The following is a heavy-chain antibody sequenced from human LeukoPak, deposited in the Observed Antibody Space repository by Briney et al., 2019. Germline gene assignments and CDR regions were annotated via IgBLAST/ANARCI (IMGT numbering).Heavy chain of an antibody. D-gene: IGHD3-22*01. V-gene: IGHV4-59*01. Sequence: SETLSLTCTVSGGSISSYYWSWIRQPPGKGLEWIGNIYDSGSTNYNPSLKSRVTISVDTSKNQCSLRLSSVTAADTAVYYCARQSISGSSLSYFDYWGQGTLVNVSS. J-gene: IGHJ4*02. CDR2: IYDSGST. CDR3: ARQSISGSSLSYFDY. CDR1: GGSISSYY.